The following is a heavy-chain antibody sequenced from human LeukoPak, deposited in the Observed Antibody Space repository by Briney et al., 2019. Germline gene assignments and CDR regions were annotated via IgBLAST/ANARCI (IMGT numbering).Heavy chain of an antibody. CDR3: AGYGGPRVAS. J-gene: IGHJ4*02. CDR2: IYYSGST. V-gene: IGHV4-39*01. CDR1: GGSISSSSYY. Sequence: SETLSLTCTVSGGSISSSSYYWGWIRQPPGRGLEWIGSIYYSGSTYYNPSLKSRVTISVDTSKNQFSLKLSSVTAADTAVYYCAGYGGPRVASWGQGTLVTVSS. D-gene: IGHD4-23*01.